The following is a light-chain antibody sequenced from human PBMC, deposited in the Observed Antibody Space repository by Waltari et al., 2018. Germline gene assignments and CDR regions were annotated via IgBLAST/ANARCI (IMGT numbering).Light chain of an antibody. Sequence: QSVLTQPPSASGTPGQRVTISCSGSSSNLGSNYVYWYQQLPGTAPKLLIYRTNQRPSGVPDRFSGSKSDTSASLAISGLRSDDEADYYCAAWDDSLSGPRVFGGGTKLTVL. CDR2: RTN. CDR3: AAWDDSLSGPRV. V-gene: IGLV1-47*01. CDR1: SSNLGSNY. J-gene: IGLJ3*02.